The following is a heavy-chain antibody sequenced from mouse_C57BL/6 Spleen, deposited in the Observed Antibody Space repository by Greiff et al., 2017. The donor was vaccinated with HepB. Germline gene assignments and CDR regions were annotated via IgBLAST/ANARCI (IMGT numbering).Heavy chain of an antibody. J-gene: IGHJ4*01. CDR2: IYPRDGST. D-gene: IGHD2-1*01. Sequence: QVQLQQSGPELVKPGASVKLSCKASGYTFTSYDINWVKQRPGQGLEWIGWIYPRDGSTKYNEKFKGKATLTVDTSSSTAYMELHSLTSEDSAVYFCARSPYGNYGYAMDYWGQGTSVTVSS. V-gene: IGHV1-85*01. CDR3: ARSPYGNYGYAMDY. CDR1: GYTFTSYD.